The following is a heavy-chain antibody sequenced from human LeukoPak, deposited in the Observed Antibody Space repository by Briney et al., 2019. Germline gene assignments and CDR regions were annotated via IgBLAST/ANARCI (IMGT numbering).Heavy chain of an antibody. CDR2: IIPIFGTA. V-gene: IGHV1-69*05. CDR3: ARDATLAGRSFDY. J-gene: IGHJ4*02. D-gene: IGHD6-19*01. Sequence: ASVKVSCKASVGTFSSYAISWVRQAPGQGLEWMGGIIPIFGTANYAQKFQGRVTITTDESTSAAYMELSSLRSEDTAVYYCARDATLAGRSFDYWGQGTLVTVSS. CDR1: VGTFSSYA.